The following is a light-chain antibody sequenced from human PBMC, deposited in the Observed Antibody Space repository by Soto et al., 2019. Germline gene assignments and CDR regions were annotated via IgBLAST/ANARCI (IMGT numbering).Light chain of an antibody. V-gene: IGLV4-69*01. Sequence: QLVLTQSPSASASLGASVKLTCTLSSGHSSYAIAWQQQQPEKGPRCLMRLKSDGSHIKGDGIPDRFSGSSSGAERYLTISSSQSEDEADYYCQTWGTGIRVFGGGTKLTVL. CDR2: LKSDGSH. CDR1: SGHSSYA. J-gene: IGLJ3*02. CDR3: QTWGTGIRV.